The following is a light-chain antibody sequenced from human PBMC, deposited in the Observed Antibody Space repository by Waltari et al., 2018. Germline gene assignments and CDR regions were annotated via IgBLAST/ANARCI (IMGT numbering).Light chain of an antibody. J-gene: IGLJ1*01. Sequence: QSALTQPASVSGSPGQSITISCSGTSSDVGAYNYVCWYQQHPGKAPKLIIYDVSVRPSGGSNRFSGAKSGNTASLTISGLHTEDEADYYCGTSTTTRNHVFGTGTKVTVL. V-gene: IGLV2-14*03. CDR1: SSDVGAYNY. CDR2: DVS. CDR3: GTSTTTRNHV.